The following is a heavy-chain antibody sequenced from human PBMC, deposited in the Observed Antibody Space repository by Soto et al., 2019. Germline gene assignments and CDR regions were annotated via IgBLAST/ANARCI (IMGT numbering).Heavy chain of an antibody. J-gene: IGHJ4*02. CDR1: GFTLSTYA. CDR3: AKGGRRRGSYPPLDY. V-gene: IGHV3-23*01. D-gene: IGHD1-26*01. Sequence: GGSLRLSCAASGFTLSTYAMTWVRQAPGKGLEWVSGVSESGTGTFYADSVRGRFTVSRDNSKNTVYLQMSSLRAEDTATYYCAKGGRRRGSYPPLDYWGQGTLVTVSS. CDR2: VSESGTGT.